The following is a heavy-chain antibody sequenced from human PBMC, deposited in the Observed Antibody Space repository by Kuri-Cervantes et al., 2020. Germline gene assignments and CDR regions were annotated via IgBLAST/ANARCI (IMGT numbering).Heavy chain of an antibody. D-gene: IGHD3-10*01. CDR1: GYTFTSYY. V-gene: IGHV1-46*01. CDR3: ARGDMVRGVVDYYYYGMDV. CDR2: INPSGGST. J-gene: IGHJ6*02. Sequence: ASVKVSCKASGYTFTSYYMHWVRQAPGQGLEWMGIINPSGGSTSYAQKFQGRVTMTRDTYTSTVYMELSSLRSEDTAVYYCARGDMVRGVVDYYYYGMDVWGQGTTVTVSS.